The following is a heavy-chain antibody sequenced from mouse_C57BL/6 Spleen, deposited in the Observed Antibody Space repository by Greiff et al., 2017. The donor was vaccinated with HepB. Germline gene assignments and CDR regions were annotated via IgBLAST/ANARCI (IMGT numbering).Heavy chain of an antibody. V-gene: IGHV1-66*01. CDR2: IYPGSGNT. J-gene: IGHJ2*01. D-gene: IGHD1-1*01. Sequence: VQLQQSGPELVKPGASVKISCKASGYSFTSYYIHWVKQRPGQGLEWIGWIYPGSGNTKYNEKFKGKATLTADTSSSTAYMQLSSLTSEDSAVYYCARDLGATTGVATGDYWGQGTTLTVSS. CDR1: GYSFTSYY. CDR3: ARDLGATTGVATGDY.